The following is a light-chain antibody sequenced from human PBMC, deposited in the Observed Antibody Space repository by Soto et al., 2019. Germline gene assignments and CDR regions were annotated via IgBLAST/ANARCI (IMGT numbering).Light chain of an antibody. J-gene: IGLJ2*01. V-gene: IGLV2-11*01. CDR2: DVS. Sequence: QSALTQPRSVSGSPGQSVTISCTGTSSDVGTYDFVSWYQQHPGKAPRLMIFDVSERPSGVPDRFSGSKSGTSASLAISGLRSEDEADYYCAAWDDSLSGHVVFGGGTKLTVL. CDR3: AAWDDSLSGHVV. CDR1: SSDVGTYDF.